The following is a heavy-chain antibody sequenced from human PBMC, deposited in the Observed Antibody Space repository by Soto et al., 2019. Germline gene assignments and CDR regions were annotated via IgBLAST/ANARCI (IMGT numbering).Heavy chain of an antibody. CDR3: ARDITIFGVVIVPAFDI. D-gene: IGHD3-3*01. J-gene: IGHJ3*02. V-gene: IGHV1-69*13. CDR2: IIPIFGTA. CDR1: GGTFSSYA. Sequence: ASVKVSCKASGGTFSSYAISWVRQAPGQGLEWMGGIIPIFGTANYAQKFQGRVTITADESTSTAYMELSSLRSEDTAVYYCARDITIFGVVIVPAFDIWGQGTMVTVSS.